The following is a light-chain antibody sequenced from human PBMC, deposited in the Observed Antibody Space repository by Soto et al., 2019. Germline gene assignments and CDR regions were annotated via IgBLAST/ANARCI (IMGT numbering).Light chain of an antibody. J-gene: IGKJ1*01. V-gene: IGKV1-9*01. Sequence: IQLTQSPSSLSASVGDRVTITCRASQGISSNLAWYQQKPGRAPKLLIFGASTLQSGVPSRFIGSGSGTDFSLTISSLLPEDFVTYYCQQLNSYPPWTFGQGTKVEIK. CDR3: QQLNSYPPWT. CDR1: QGISSN. CDR2: GAS.